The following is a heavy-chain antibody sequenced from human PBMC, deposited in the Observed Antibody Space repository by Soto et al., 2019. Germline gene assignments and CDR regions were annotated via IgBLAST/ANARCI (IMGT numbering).Heavy chain of an antibody. CDR3: ARCVDDAAMVALVDY. J-gene: IGHJ4*02. Sequence: QVQLAESGGGLVKPGGSLRLSCAASGFIFSDYYINWIRQAPGKGLEWISYISPSGTYTNYADSVKGRFTVSRDNAKNSLYLQMNRLRVEDTAVYYCARCVDDAAMVALVDYWGQGTQVTVSS. V-gene: IGHV3-11*05. CDR2: ISPSGTYT. CDR1: GFIFSDYY. D-gene: IGHD5-18*01.